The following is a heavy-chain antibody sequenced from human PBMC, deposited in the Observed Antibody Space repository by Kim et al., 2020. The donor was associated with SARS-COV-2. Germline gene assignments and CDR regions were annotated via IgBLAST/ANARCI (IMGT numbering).Heavy chain of an antibody. CDR3: ARSLGGSGSSRPPRGDY. V-gene: IGHV1-3*01. CDR1: GYTFTSYA. D-gene: IGHD3-10*01. J-gene: IGHJ4*02. CDR2: INAGNGNT. Sequence: ASVKVSCKASGYTFTSYAMHWVRQAPGQRLEWMGWINAGNGNTKYSQKFQGRVTITRDTSASTAYMELSSLRSEDTAVYYCARSLGGSGSSRPPRGDYWGQGTLVTVSS.